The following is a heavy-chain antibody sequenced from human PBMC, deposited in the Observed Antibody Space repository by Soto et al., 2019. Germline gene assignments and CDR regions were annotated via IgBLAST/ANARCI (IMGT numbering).Heavy chain of an antibody. Sequence: SETLSLTCTVSGGSISGYYWGWIRQPPGKGLEWIGYMYKTGSTIYNPSLKSRVTISVDTSKNQFSLKLSSVTAADTAVYYCARVKEDCISTSCYIWFDPWGQGTLVTVSS. CDR2: MYKTGST. D-gene: IGHD2-2*02. CDR1: GGSISGYY. CDR3: ARVKEDCISTSCYIWFDP. V-gene: IGHV4-59*01. J-gene: IGHJ5*02.